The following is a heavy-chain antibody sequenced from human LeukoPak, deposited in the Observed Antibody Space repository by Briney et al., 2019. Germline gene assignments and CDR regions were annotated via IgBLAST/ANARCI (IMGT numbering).Heavy chain of an antibody. D-gene: IGHD2-2*01. CDR2: IYYSGST. CDR1: GGSISSYY. V-gene: IGHV4-59*01. Sequence: SETLSLTCTVSGGSISSYYWSWIRQPPGKGLEWIGYIYYSGSTNYNPSLKSRVTISVDTSKNQFSLKLSSVTAADTAVYYCARVVSWCSSTCCYLAFDIWGQGTMVTVSS. J-gene: IGHJ3*02. CDR3: ARVVSWCSSTCCYLAFDI.